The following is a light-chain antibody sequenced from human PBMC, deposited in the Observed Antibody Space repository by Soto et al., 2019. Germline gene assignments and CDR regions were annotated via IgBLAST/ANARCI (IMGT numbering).Light chain of an antibody. CDR2: EGS. CDR3: CSYAGSSAVV. V-gene: IGLV2-23*01. Sequence: QPALTQPASLSVSPGQSITISCTGTSSDVGSYNLVSWYQQHPGKAPKLMIYEGSKRPSGVSNRFSGSKSGNTASLTISGLQAEDEADYYCCSYAGSSAVVFGGGTKVTVL. J-gene: IGLJ2*01. CDR1: SSDVGSYNL.